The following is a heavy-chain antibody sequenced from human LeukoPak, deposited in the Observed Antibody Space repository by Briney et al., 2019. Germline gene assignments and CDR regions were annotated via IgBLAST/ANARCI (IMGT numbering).Heavy chain of an antibody. CDR2: INPNSGGT. V-gene: IGHV1-2*02. CDR1: GYTFTGYS. CDR3: ASQYDSSGYYFFTLDY. J-gene: IGHJ4*02. Sequence: ASVKVSCKAYGYTFTGYSMHWVRQAPGQGLEWMGWINPNSGGTNYAQKCEGRVTMTRDTSISTAYTELSRLRSDDTAVYYCASQYDSSGYYFFTLDYWGQGTLVTVSS. D-gene: IGHD3-22*01.